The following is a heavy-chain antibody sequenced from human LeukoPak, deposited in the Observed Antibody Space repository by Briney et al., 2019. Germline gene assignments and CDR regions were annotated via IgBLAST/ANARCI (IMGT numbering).Heavy chain of an antibody. CDR1: GGSFSGYY. D-gene: IGHD3-10*01. V-gene: IGHV4-34*01. CDR2: INHSGST. CDR3: ARRKTYYYGSGSYVFDY. J-gene: IGHJ4*02. Sequence: SETLSLTCAVYGGSFSGYYWSWIRQPPGKGLEWIGEINHSGSTNYNPPLKSRVTISVDTSKNQFSLELSSVTAADTAVYYCARRKTYYYGSGSYVFDYWGQGTLVTVSS.